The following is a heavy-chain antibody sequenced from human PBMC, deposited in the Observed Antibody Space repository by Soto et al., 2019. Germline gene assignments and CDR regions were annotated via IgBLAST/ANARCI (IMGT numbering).Heavy chain of an antibody. CDR2: ISAYNGKT. CDR3: ARDERFLECPARPDV. J-gene: IGHJ6*02. CDR1: GYTFTSYG. V-gene: IGHV1-18*01. D-gene: IGHD3-3*01. Sequence: ASVKVSCKASGYTFTSYGISGVRQAPGQGLEWMGWISAYNGKTNYAQKLQGRVTMTTDTSTSTAYMELRSLRSDDTAVYYCARDERFLECPARPDVWGQGTTVTV.